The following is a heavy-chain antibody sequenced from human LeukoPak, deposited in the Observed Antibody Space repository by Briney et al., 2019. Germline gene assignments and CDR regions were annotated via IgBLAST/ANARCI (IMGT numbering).Heavy chain of an antibody. CDR2: ISSGSNTI. Sequence: QTGGSLRLSCAASGFTFSSYSMNWVRQAPGKGLEWVSYISSGSNTIYYADSVKGRFTISRDNAKNPLYLQMNSLRYEDTAVYYCARGKIYIDYWGQGTLVTVSS. CDR1: GFTFSSYS. V-gene: IGHV3-48*02. CDR3: ARGKIYIDY. J-gene: IGHJ4*02.